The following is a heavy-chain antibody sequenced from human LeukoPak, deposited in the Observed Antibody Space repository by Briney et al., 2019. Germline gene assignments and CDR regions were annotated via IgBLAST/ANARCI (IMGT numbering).Heavy chain of an antibody. V-gene: IGHV4-59*12. Sequence: SETLSLTCTVSGGSISSYYWSWIRQPPGKGLEWIGYIYYSGSTNYNPSLKSRVTISVDTSKNQFSLKLSSVTAADTAVYYCARVRHDPPYYYYYYMDVWGKGTTVTVSS. CDR3: ARVRHDPPYYYYYYMDV. J-gene: IGHJ6*03. CDR2: IYYSGST. CDR1: GGSISSYY.